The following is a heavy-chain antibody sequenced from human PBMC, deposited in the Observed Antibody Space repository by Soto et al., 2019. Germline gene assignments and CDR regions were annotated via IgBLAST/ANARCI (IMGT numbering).Heavy chain of an antibody. CDR2: IYYSGST. CDR1: GGSISSGGYY. Sequence: SETLSLTCTVSGGSISSGGYYWSWIRQHPGKGLEWIGYIYYSGSTYYNPSLKSRVTISVDTSKNQFSLKLSSVTAADTAVYYCARDIMGLRTAFDIWGQGTMVTVSS. J-gene: IGHJ3*02. CDR3: ARDIMGLRTAFDI. V-gene: IGHV4-31*03. D-gene: IGHD4-17*01.